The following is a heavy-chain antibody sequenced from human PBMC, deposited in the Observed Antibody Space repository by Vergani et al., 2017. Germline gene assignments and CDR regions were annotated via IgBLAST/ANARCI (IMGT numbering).Heavy chain of an antibody. D-gene: IGHD3-10*01. CDR2: INHSGST. CDR3: ARPGGPFGENWFDP. J-gene: IGHJ5*02. V-gene: IGHV4-34*01. Sequence: QVQLQQWGAGLLKPSETLSLTCAVYGGSFSGYYWSWIRQPPGKGLEWIGEINHSGSTNYNPSLKSRVTISVDTSKNQFSLKLSSVTAADTAVYYCARPGGPFGENWFDPWGQGTLVTVSS. CDR1: GGSFSGYY.